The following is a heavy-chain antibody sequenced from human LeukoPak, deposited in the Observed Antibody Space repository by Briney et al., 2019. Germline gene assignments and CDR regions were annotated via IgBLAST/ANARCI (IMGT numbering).Heavy chain of an antibody. CDR1: GYTFTSNY. Sequence: ASVKVSCKASGYTFTSNYIHWVRQAPGQGLEWMGMIYPRDGSTSYAQKFQGRVTVTRDTSTSTVHMELGGLRSEDTAVYYCARDQEGFDYWGQGTLVTVSS. V-gene: IGHV1-46*01. CDR3: ARDQEGFDY. CDR2: IYPRDGST. J-gene: IGHJ4*02.